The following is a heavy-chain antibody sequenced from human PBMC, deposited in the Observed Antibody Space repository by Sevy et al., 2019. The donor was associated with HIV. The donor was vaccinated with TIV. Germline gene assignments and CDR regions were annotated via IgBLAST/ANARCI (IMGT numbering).Heavy chain of an antibody. Sequence: GGSLRLSCAASGFTITGKAVHWVRQAPGKGLEWVAVISYDGNNKNYADSVKGRFNMYRDKSKNVVYLELNCLRAEDMAAYYCAREYSDGDKYYFLSGYYHSYYYGMDVWGQGTTVTVSS. J-gene: IGHJ6*02. CDR2: ISYDGNNK. V-gene: IGHV3-30-3*01. CDR3: AREYSDGDKYYFLSGYYHSYYYGMDV. CDR1: GFTITGKA. D-gene: IGHD3-3*01.